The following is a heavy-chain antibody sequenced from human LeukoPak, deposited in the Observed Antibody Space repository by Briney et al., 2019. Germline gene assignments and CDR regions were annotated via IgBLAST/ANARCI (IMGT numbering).Heavy chain of an antibody. Sequence: SETLSLTCTVSGGSISSYYWSWIRQPPGKGLEWIGYMYYSGSTNYNRSLKSRVTMSVDTSKNQFSLKLSPVTAADTAVYYCARDRHGSGWYFNWFDPWGQGTLVTVSS. CDR3: ARDRHGSGWYFNWFDP. CDR2: MYYSGST. J-gene: IGHJ5*02. V-gene: IGHV4-59*12. D-gene: IGHD6-19*01. CDR1: GGSISSYY.